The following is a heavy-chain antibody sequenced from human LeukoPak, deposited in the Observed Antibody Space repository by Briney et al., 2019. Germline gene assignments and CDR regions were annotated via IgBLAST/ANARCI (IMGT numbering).Heavy chain of an antibody. Sequence: ASVKVSCKTSGYTFTSYGISWVRQAPGQGLEWMGWISAYNGNTDYAQNLQDRVTMTTDTSTSTAYMELRSLRSDDTAVYYCARGRGAAEPYDAFDIWGQGTMVTVSS. CDR1: GYTFTSYG. CDR2: ISAYNGNT. CDR3: ARGRGAAEPYDAFDI. V-gene: IGHV1-18*01. D-gene: IGHD3-16*01. J-gene: IGHJ3*02.